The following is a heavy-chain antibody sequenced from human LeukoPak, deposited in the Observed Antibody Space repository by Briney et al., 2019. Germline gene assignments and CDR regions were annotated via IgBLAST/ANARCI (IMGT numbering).Heavy chain of an antibody. CDR3: ARDPSSRDDY. CDR2: ISSSSSYI. V-gene: IGHV3-21*01. CDR1: GFTFSSYG. D-gene: IGHD6-19*01. Sequence: SGGSLRLSCAASGFTFSSYGMNWVRQAPGKGLEWVSSISSSSSYIYYADSVKGRFTISRDNAKNSLYLQMNSLRAEDTAVYYCARDPSSRDDYWGQGTLVTVSS. J-gene: IGHJ4*02.